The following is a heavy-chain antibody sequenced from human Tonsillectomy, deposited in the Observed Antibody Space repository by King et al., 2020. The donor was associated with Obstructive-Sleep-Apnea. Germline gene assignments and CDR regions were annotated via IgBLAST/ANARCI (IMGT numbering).Heavy chain of an antibody. CDR2: IYYSGST. CDR3: AGVGSSGWYF. D-gene: IGHD6-19*01. V-gene: IGHV4-59*01. CDR1: GGSISSYY. Sequence: VQLQESGPGLVKPSETLSLTCTVSGGSISSYYWSWIRQPPGKGLGWSGYIYYSGSTNYNPSLKSRVTISVDTSKNQFSLKLGSVTAADTAVYYCAGVGSSGWYFWGQGTLVTVSS. J-gene: IGHJ4*02.